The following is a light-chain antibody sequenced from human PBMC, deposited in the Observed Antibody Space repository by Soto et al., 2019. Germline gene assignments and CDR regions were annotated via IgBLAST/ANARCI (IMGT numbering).Light chain of an antibody. Sequence: DIQMTQSPSSLSASVGDRVTITCRASQSISTYLNWYQQKPGKAPKLLIYAASSLQSGVPSRFSGSGSGTDFTLTISSLQTEDFATYFCLQHSDYPFTFGQGTRLEI. CDR1: QSISTY. CDR2: AAS. V-gene: IGKV1-39*01. CDR3: LQHSDYPFT. J-gene: IGKJ2*01.